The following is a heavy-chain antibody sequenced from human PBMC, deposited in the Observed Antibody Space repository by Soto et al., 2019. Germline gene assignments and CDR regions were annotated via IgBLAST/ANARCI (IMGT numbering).Heavy chain of an antibody. CDR2: IFYTGST. CDR3: ARGRFVAAAAHFDP. J-gene: IGHJ5*02. CDR1: GGSISSYY. V-gene: IGHV4-59*01. D-gene: IGHD6-13*01. Sequence: SETLSLTCTVSGGSISSYYWSWIRQPPGKGLEWIGYIFYTGSTNYNPSLKSRVTISVDTSNNQFSLKLSSVTAADTAVYYCARGRFVAAAAHFDPWGQGTLVTVSS.